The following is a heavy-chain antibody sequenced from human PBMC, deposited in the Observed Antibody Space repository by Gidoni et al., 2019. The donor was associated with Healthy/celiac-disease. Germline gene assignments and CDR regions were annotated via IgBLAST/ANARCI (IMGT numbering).Heavy chain of an antibody. Sequence: QVQLVESGGGVVQPGRSLRLSCAASGFTFSSYGMHWVRQAPGKGLEWVAVIWYDGSNKYYADSVKGRFTISRDNSKNTLYLQMNSLRAEDTAVYYCARGAAAGNWFDPWGQGTLVTVSS. D-gene: IGHD6-13*01. CDR1: GFTFSSYG. CDR2: IWYDGSNK. V-gene: IGHV3-33*01. CDR3: ARGAAAGNWFDP. J-gene: IGHJ5*02.